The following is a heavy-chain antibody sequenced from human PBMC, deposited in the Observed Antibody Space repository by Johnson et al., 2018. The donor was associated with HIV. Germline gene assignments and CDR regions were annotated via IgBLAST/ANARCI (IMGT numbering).Heavy chain of an antibody. V-gene: IGHV3-11*04. CDR2: ISSSGSTI. CDR3: ARASRSSYFAFDI. D-gene: IGHD6-6*01. J-gene: IGHJ3*02. CDR1: RFTFSDYY. Sequence: VQLVESGGGLVKPGGSLRLSCAASRFTFSDYYMSWIRQTPGNGLEWVSYISSSGSTIYYADSVKGRFTISRDNAKNSLYLQMNSLRAEDTAVYYCARASRSSYFAFDIWGQGTMVTVSS.